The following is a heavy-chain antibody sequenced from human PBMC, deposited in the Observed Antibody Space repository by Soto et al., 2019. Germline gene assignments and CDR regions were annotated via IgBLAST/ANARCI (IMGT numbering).Heavy chain of an antibody. CDR2: ISAYNGDT. V-gene: IGHV1-18*01. CDR1: GYTFTNYG. CDR3: ARGFCSGGICYPNDF. D-gene: IGHD2-15*01. J-gene: IGHJ4*02. Sequence: QVQLVQSGAEVKKPGASVTVSCKASGYTFTNYGITWVRHAPGQGLEWMGWISAYNGDTNYAQKLQARVTMTTDTSTTTAYMELRGLTSDDTAVYYCARGFCSGGICYPNDFWGQGTLVTVSS.